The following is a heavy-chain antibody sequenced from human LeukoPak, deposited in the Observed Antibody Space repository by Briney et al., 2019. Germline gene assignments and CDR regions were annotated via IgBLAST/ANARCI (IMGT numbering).Heavy chain of an antibody. CDR3: TSSFSSGWSTPRGYYYGMDV. D-gene: IGHD6-19*01. CDR2: IRSKANSYAT. V-gene: IGHV3-73*01. CDR1: GFTFSNGW. Sequence: PGGSLRLSCAASGFTFSNGWMSWVRQAPGKGLEWVGRIRSKANSYATAYAASVKGRFTISRDDSKNTAYLQMNSLKTEDTAVYYCTSSFSSGWSTPRGYYYGMDVWGQGTTVTVSS. J-gene: IGHJ6*02.